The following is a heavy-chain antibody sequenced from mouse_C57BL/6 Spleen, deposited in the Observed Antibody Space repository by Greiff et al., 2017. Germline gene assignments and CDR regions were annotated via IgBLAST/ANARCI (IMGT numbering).Heavy chain of an antibody. CDR3: ARGEGYDGWYFDV. CDR2: INYDGSST. J-gene: IGHJ1*03. Sequence: EVKLVESEGGLVQPGSSMKLSCTASGFTFSDYYMAWVRQVPEKGLEWVANINYDGSSTYYLDSLKNRFIIARDNAKNIQYLQMSSLKSEDTATYYGARGEGYDGWYFDVWGTGTTVTVSS. V-gene: IGHV5-16*01. CDR1: GFTFSDYY. D-gene: IGHD2-2*01.